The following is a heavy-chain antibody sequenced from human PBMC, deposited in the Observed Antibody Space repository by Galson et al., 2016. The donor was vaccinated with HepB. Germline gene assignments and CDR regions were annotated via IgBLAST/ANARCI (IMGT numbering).Heavy chain of an antibody. CDR3: ARDRCYGDYIHLWYFDL. Sequence: SVKVSCKASGYTFINYGISWVRQAPGLGLEWMGWISAYNGKTNYAQKFKGRVTMTTDTSTSTAYMELRSLRSDDTAVYYCARDRCYGDYIHLWYFDLCGRGTLLTVSS. J-gene: IGHJ2*01. CDR2: ISAYNGKT. V-gene: IGHV1-18*01. CDR1: GYTFINYG. D-gene: IGHD4-17*01.